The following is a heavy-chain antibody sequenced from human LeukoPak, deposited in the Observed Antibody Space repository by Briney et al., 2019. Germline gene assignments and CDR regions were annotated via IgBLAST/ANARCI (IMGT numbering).Heavy chain of an antibody. CDR1: GGSISSYY. CDR2: IYYSGST. Sequence: SETLSLTCTVSGGSISSYYWSWIRQPPGKGLEWIGYIYYSGSTNYNPSLKSRVTISVDTSKNQFSLKLSSVTAADTAVYYCAGTMTSYYYGSGSYYPFDYWGQGTLVTVSS. D-gene: IGHD3-10*01. J-gene: IGHJ4*02. V-gene: IGHV4-59*01. CDR3: AGTMTSYYYGSGSYYPFDY.